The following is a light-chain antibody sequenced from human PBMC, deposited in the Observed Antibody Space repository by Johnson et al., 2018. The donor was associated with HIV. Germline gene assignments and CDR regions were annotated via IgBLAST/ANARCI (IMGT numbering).Light chain of an antibody. CDR2: DNN. J-gene: IGLJ1*01. CDR3: GTWGGV. Sequence: QPVLTQPPSVSAAPGQKVTISCSGSSSNIGNSYVSWYQQLPGTAPKLLIYDNNKRPSGIPDRFSGSKSGTSATLGITGLQTGDEADYYCGTWGGVFGIGTKVTVL. V-gene: IGLV1-51*01. CDR1: SSNIGNSY.